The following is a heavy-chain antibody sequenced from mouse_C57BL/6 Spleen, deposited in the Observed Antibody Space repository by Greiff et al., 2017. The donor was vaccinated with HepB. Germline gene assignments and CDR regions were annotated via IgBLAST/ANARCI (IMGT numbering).Heavy chain of an antibody. CDR3: ARNPTVVEGLFAY. D-gene: IGHD1-1*01. Sequence: VKLVESGPGLVQPSQSLSITCTVSGFSLTSYGVHWVRQSPGKGLEWLGVIWSGGSTDYNAAFISRLSISKDNSKSQVFFKMNSLQADDTAIYYCARNPTVVEGLFAYWGQGTLVTVSA. CDR2: IWSGGST. J-gene: IGHJ3*01. CDR1: GFSLTSYG. V-gene: IGHV2-2*01.